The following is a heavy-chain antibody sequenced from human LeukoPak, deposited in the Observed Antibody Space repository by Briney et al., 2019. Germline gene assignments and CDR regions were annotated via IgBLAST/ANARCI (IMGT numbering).Heavy chain of an antibody. CDR1: GGPFSGYY. Sequence: SSETLSLTCAVYGGPFSGYYWTWIRQPPGKGLEWIGSIYYSGSTYYNPSLKSRVTISVDTSKNQFSLKLSSVTAADTAVYYCARQGYSYGSGGPWGQGTLVTVSS. CDR3: ARQGYSYGSGGP. J-gene: IGHJ5*02. V-gene: IGHV4-34*01. D-gene: IGHD5-18*01. CDR2: IYYSGST.